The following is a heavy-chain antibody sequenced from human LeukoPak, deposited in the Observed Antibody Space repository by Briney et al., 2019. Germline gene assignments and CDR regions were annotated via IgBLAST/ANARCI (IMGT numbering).Heavy chain of an antibody. V-gene: IGHV4-39*01. CDR3: ARHEGMVAASFDY. D-gene: IGHD2-15*01. CDR2: IYYSGST. Sequence: SETLSLTCTVSGGSMSSTSYWGWIRQPPGKGLEWIGSIYYSGSTYYHPSLKSRVTISVDTSNNLFSLKLTSVPAADTAVYYCARHEGMVAASFDYWGQGTLVTVSS. CDR1: GGSMSSTSY. J-gene: IGHJ4*02.